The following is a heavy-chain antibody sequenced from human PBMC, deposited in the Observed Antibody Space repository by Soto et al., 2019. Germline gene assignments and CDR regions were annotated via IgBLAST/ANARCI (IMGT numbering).Heavy chain of an antibody. V-gene: IGHV3-30*18. D-gene: IGHD2-2*01. Sequence: GGSLRLSCAASGFTFSSYGMHWVRQAPGKGLEWVAVISYDGSNKYYADSVKGRFTISRDNSKNTLYLQMNSLRAEDTAVYYCAKQMVPAAIFHYYYMDVWGKGTTVTVSS. CDR2: ISYDGSNK. J-gene: IGHJ6*03. CDR1: GFTFSSYG. CDR3: AKQMVPAAIFHYYYMDV.